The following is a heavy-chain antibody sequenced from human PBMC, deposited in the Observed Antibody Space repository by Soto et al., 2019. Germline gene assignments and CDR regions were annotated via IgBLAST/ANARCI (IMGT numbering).Heavy chain of an antibody. Sequence: ASVKVSWKASGYTFTNYGFSWVRQAPGQGLEWLGWISAYNGNTKYADNLQGRVTMTTDTSTNTAYMELGSLTSGDTAVYYCVRLIGSSWLDSWGQGTLVTVSS. J-gene: IGHJ5*01. CDR1: GYTFTNYG. D-gene: IGHD6-13*01. CDR3: VRLIGSSWLDS. V-gene: IGHV1-18*01. CDR2: ISAYNGNT.